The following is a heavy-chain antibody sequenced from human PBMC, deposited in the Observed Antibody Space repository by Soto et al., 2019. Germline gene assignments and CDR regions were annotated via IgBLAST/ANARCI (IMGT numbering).Heavy chain of an antibody. V-gene: IGHV3-30*18. D-gene: IGHD3-22*01. CDR1: GFTFRSHT. J-gene: IGHJ4*02. Sequence: MESGGGVVQPGRSLRLSCSVSGFTFRSHTMHWVRQAPGKGLEWVALISFDGSKMFYEDSVRGRFSISRDNSMDTLYLQMNSLRPEDTGTYYCAKDYYADEMGWGYFFDYCGQGTLVTVSS. CDR2: ISFDGSKM. CDR3: AKDYYADEMGWGYFFDY.